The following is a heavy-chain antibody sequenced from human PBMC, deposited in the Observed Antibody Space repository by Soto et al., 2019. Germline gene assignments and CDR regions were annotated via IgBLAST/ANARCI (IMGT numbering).Heavy chain of an antibody. CDR2: IIPIFGTA. CDR1: GDTFSSYA. J-gene: IGHJ4*02. V-gene: IGHV1-69*13. Sequence: SVKVSCKASGDTFSSYAISWVRQAPGQGLEWMGGIIPIFGTANYAQKFQGRVTITADESTSTAYMELSSLRSEDTAVYYCARGLPLIAARFFDYWGQGTLVTVSS. D-gene: IGHD6-6*01. CDR3: ARGLPLIAARFFDY.